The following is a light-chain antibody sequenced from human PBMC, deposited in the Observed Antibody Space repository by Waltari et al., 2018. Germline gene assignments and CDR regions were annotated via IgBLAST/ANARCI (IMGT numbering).Light chain of an antibody. Sequence: QSALTQPPSASGSPGQSVTIPCTGTSSDVGGFNYVSWYQKHPGKAPKLMIYEVSKRPSGVPDRFAGSKSGNTASLTGSGLQVEDEADYYCSSYAGSKNLVFGEGTKLTVL. V-gene: IGLV2-8*01. CDR2: EVS. CDR1: SSDVGGFNY. CDR3: SSYAGSKNLV. J-gene: IGLJ2*01.